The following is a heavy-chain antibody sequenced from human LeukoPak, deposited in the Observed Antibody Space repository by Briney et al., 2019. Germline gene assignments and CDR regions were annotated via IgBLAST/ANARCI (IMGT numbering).Heavy chain of an antibody. J-gene: IGHJ1*01. Sequence: PGGSLRLSCAASGFTFSDYYMSWIRQAPGKGLEWVSYISSSGSTIYYADSVKGRFTISRDNAKNSLYLQMNSLRAEDTAVYYCARICSGGSCYSPYFQHWGQGTLVTVSS. V-gene: IGHV3-11*04. CDR3: ARICSGGSCYSPYFQH. D-gene: IGHD2-15*01. CDR1: GFTFSDYY. CDR2: ISSSGSTI.